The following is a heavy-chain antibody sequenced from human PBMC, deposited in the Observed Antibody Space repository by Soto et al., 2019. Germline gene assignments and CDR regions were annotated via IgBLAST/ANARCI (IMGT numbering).Heavy chain of an antibody. J-gene: IGHJ4*02. D-gene: IGHD3-16*01. V-gene: IGHV4-4*02. CDR2: IHHSGNI. CDR1: GASISSGDW. CDR3: ARDFKAPNDAWAFDY. Sequence: QVQLQESGPGLVMPSGTLSLTCAVSGASISSGDWWNWVRQPPGKGLEWIGEIHHSGNIIYNPSLKSRVTISVDDSRNHFSLKMTSVTAADTAVYYCARDFKAPNDAWAFDYWGQGALVTVSS.